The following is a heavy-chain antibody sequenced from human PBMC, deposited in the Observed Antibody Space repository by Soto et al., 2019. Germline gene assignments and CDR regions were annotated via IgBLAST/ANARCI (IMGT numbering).Heavy chain of an antibody. CDR1: GGSINTFY. CDR3: AREGSYSAYNFAHGVQLWSFDF. CDR2: IFSSGST. V-gene: IGHV4-4*07. Sequence: SETLSLTXTVSGGSINTFYWSWVRQPAGKGLEWIGRIFSSGSTSFNPSLESRVAMSVDTSKNHFSLNLSSVTAADMAVYYCAREGSYSAYNFAHGVQLWSFDFWGQGALVTVSS. D-gene: IGHD5-12*01. J-gene: IGHJ4*02.